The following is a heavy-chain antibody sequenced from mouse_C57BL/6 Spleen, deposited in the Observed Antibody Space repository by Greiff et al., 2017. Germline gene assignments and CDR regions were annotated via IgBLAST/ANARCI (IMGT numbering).Heavy chain of an antibody. J-gene: IGHJ3*01. CDR2: IYPGSGST. CDR3: ARSLITTVVKEAWFAY. Sequence: QVQLQQPGAELVKPGASVKMSCKASGYTFTSYWITWVKQRPGQGLAWIGDIYPGSGSTNYNEKFKSKATLTVDTSSSTAYMQLSSLTSEDSAVYYCARSLITTVVKEAWFAYWGQGTLGTVSA. V-gene: IGHV1-55*01. CDR1: GYTFTSYW. D-gene: IGHD1-1*01.